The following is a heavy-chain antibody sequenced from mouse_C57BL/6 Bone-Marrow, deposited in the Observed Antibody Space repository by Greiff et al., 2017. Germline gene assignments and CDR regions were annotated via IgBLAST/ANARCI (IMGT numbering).Heavy chain of an antibody. D-gene: IGHD2-3*01. Sequence: DVQLQESGPELVKPGASVKMSCKASGYTFTDYNMHWVKQSHGKSLEWIGYINPNNGGTSYNQKFKGKATLTVNKSSSTAYMELRSLTSEDSAVYYCLYDGYPFAYWGQGTLVTVSA. V-gene: IGHV1-22*01. CDR1: GYTFTDYN. CDR2: INPNNGGT. J-gene: IGHJ3*01. CDR3: LYDGYPFAY.